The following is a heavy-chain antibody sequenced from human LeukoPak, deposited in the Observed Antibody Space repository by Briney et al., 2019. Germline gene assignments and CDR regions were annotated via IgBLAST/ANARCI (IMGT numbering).Heavy chain of an antibody. CDR1: GYIFTNYG. V-gene: IGHV1-18*01. J-gene: IGHJ3*02. D-gene: IGHD2-15*01. CDR3: ARVRYCIADICSGGDAFDI. CDR2: ISTYNYNT. Sequence: ASVKVSCKASGYIFTNYGISWVRQAPGQGLEWMGWISTYNYNTNYVQRFRGRAPMTTDTSTTTAYMELSSLTSNDTAVYYCARVRYCIADICSGGDAFDIWGQGTMVSVSS.